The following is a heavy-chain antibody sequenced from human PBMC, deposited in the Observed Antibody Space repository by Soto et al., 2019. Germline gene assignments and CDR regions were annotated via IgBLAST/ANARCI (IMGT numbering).Heavy chain of an antibody. CDR1: GGSISSGGYY. CDR3: ARGDVGYYYGMDV. J-gene: IGHJ6*02. CDR2: IYYSGRT. D-gene: IGHD1-26*01. V-gene: IGHV4-31*03. Sequence: SSETLSLTCTFSGGSISSGGYYWGWIRQHPGKGLEWIGYIYYSGRTYYNPSLKSRVTISVDTSKNQFSLKLSSVTAADTAVYYCARGDVGYYYGMDVWGQGTTVTVSS.